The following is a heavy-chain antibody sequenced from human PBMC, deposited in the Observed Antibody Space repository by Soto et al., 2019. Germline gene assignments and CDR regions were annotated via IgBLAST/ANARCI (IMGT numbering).Heavy chain of an antibody. Sequence: ASVKVSCKASGYTFTSYYMHWVRQAPGQGLEWMGIINPSGGSTSYARKFQGRVTMTRDTSTSTVYMELSSLRSEDTAVYYCAREGDYDSSGLLYYYGMDVWGQGTTVTVSS. CDR3: AREGDYDSSGLLYYYGMDV. CDR1: GYTFTSYY. V-gene: IGHV1-46*01. D-gene: IGHD3-22*01. CDR2: INPSGGST. J-gene: IGHJ6*02.